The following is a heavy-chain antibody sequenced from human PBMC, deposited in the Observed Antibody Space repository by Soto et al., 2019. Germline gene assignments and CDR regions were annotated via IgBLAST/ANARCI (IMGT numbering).Heavy chain of an antibody. CDR2: IIPIFGTA. D-gene: IGHD5-18*01. CDR3: ARGNKLWLQVDYYYGMDV. J-gene: IGHJ6*02. V-gene: IGHV1-69*13. CDR1: GGTFSSDA. Sequence: SVKGAXKASGGTFSSDAIGWGRQAPRQGLEWMGGIIPIFGTANYAQKFQGRVTITADESTSTDYMELSNLRSEDTAVYYCARGNKLWLQVDYYYGMDVWGQGTTVTVSS.